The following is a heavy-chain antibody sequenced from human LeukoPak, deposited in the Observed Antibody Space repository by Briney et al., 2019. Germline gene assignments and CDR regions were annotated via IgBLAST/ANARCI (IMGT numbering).Heavy chain of an antibody. V-gene: IGHV1-69*05. CDR3: ARSFRIAVDRNGGFFDY. CDR1: GGTFRSYA. J-gene: IGHJ4*02. CDR2: IIPIFGTA. Sequence: SVKVSCKASGGTFRSYAISWVRQAPGQGLEWMGGIIPIFGTANYAQTFQGRVTITTDESTSTAYMELSTLRSEDTAVYYCARSFRIAVDRNGGFFDYWGQGTLVTVSS. D-gene: IGHD6-19*01.